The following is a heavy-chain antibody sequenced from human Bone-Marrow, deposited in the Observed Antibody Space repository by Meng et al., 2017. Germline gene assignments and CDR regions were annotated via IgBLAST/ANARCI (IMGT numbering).Heavy chain of an antibody. V-gene: IGHV1-8*01. CDR2: MNPNSGNT. CDR1: GYTFTSYD. J-gene: IGHJ3*01. D-gene: IGHD3-10*01. CDR3: ARGKGKNAFDV. Sequence: ASVKVSCKASGYTFTSYDINWVRQATGQVLEWMGWMNPNSGNTGYAQKFQGRVTMIRNTSINTAYMELNSLRSEDTAVYYCARGKGKNAFDVWGQGTMVTVSS.